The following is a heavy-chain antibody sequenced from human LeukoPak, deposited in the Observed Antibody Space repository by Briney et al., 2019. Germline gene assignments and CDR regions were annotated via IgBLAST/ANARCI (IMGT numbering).Heavy chain of an antibody. J-gene: IGHJ4*02. CDR3: ARDGTSGSYYPLDY. V-gene: IGHV3-21*01. Sequence: GGSLRLSCAASGFTFSSYSMNWVRQAPGKGLEWVSSISSSSSYIYYADSVKGRFTISRDNAKNSLYLQMNSLRAEDTAVYYCARDGTSGSYYPLDYWGQGTLVTVSS. D-gene: IGHD1-26*01. CDR1: GFTFSSYS. CDR2: ISSSSSYI.